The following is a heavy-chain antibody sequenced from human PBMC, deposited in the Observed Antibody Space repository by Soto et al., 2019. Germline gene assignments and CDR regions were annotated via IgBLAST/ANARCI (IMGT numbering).Heavy chain of an antibody. D-gene: IGHD1-1*01. Sequence: EVQLLESGGGLLQPGGSLRLSCAASGFTFSSVAMAWVLQAPGKGLEWVSSITDSGGSTDYADSVKGRFTISRDNSRNTLYLQMNSLRADDTAVYYCAKLYWNPRYFDYWGQGTRVTISS. CDR2: ITDSGGST. V-gene: IGHV3-23*01. CDR1: GFTFSSVA. CDR3: AKLYWNPRYFDY. J-gene: IGHJ4*02.